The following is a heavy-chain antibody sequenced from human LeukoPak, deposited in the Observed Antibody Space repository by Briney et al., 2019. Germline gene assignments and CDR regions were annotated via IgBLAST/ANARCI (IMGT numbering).Heavy chain of an antibody. J-gene: IGHJ4*02. Sequence: ASVKVSCKASGYTFTGYYIHWVRQAPGQGLGWVGWINPNSGGTNYAQKFQGWVTMTRDTSISTAYMELSRQGSDDTAVYYCARGTWELPTALFDYWGQGTLVTVSS. CDR3: ARGTWELPTALFDY. V-gene: IGHV1-2*04. CDR1: GYTFTGYY. D-gene: IGHD1-26*01. CDR2: INPNSGGT.